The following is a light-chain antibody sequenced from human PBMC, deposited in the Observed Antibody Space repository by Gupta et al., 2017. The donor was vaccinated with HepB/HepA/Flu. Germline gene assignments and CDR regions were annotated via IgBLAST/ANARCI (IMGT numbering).Light chain of an antibody. J-gene: IGLJ2*01. CDR1: SSDIGTYNL. CDR2: KVN. Sequence: QSALTQPASVSGSPGQSITISCTGTSSDIGTYNLVSWYQQPPGKAPKLILYKVNERPSGVSSRFSGSKSGNTASLTISGLQAEDEADYYCCSFAGSNSVVFGGGTKLTVL. V-gene: IGLV2-23*02. CDR3: CSFAGSNSVV.